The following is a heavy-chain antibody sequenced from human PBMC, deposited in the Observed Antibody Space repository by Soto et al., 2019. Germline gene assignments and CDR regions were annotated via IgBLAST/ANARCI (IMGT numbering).Heavy chain of an antibody. CDR1: GYSLRDYS. J-gene: IGHJ3*02. D-gene: IGHD2-21*02. CDR3: VRDGDWAFDI. V-gene: IGHV3-48*02. Sequence: PGGSLRLSCAAFGYSLRDYSMNWSRQAPGKGLEWISYAGISRKYVFYSDSVRGRFTISRDDAKNSVYLQLNSLRDEDTAVYYCVRDGDWAFDIWGQGTMVTVSS. CDR2: AGISRKYV.